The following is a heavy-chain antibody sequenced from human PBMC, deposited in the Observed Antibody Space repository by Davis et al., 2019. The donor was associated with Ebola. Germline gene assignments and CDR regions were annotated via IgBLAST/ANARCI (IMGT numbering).Heavy chain of an antibody. CDR1: GYTFTDYY. Sequence: AASVKVSCKASGYTFTDYYIHWVRQAPGQGLEWMGWINPDSGGINYAQKFQGRVTMTRDTSMNIAYMELSRLRSDDSAIYYCATYSSSSLVGYNYYGLDVWGRGTTVTVSS. CDR2: INPDSGGI. V-gene: IGHV1-2*02. J-gene: IGHJ6*02. D-gene: IGHD6-13*01. CDR3: ATYSSSSLVGYNYYGLDV.